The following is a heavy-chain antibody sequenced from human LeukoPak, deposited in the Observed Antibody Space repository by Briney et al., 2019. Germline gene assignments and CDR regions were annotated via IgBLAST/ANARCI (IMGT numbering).Heavy chain of an antibody. CDR1: GFSFSAYW. D-gene: IGHD1-1*01. J-gene: IGHJ4*02. V-gene: IGHV3-7*01. CDR3: ARFGYVATVDL. Sequence: GGSLRLSCAASGFSFSAYWMTWVREAPGTGLEWVANINPAGTETYYVDPVKGRFTISRDNAKNLLYLQMNSLRAEDTAVYYCARFGYVATVDLWGQGTLVTVSS. CDR2: INPAGTET.